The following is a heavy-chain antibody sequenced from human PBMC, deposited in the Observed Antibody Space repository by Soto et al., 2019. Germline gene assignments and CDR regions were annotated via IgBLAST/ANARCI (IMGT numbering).Heavy chain of an antibody. J-gene: IGHJ5*02. CDR3: ARSGGTHNWFDP. V-gene: IGHV4-30-2*01. Sequence: SETLSLTCAVSGGSISSGGYSWRWIRQPPGKGLEWIGYIYHSGSTYYNPSLKSRVTISVDRSKNQFSLKLSSVTAADTAVYYCARSGGTHNWFDPWGQGTLVTV. CDR2: IYHSGST. CDR1: GGSISSGGYS. D-gene: IGHD2-15*01.